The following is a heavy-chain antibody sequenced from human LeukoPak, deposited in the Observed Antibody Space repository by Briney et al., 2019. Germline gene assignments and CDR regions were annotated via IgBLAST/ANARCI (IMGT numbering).Heavy chain of an antibody. V-gene: IGHV3-21*01. CDR1: GFTFRSYS. D-gene: IGHD3-10*01. CDR2: ISSSSSYI. J-gene: IGHJ6*02. CDR3: ARARITMVRGVMNYYGMDV. Sequence: GGSLRLSCAASGFTFRSYSMNWVRQAPGKGLEWVSSISSSSSYIYYADSVTGRFTISRDNAKNSLYLQMNSLRAEDTAVYYCARARITMVRGVMNYYGMDVWGQGTTVTVSS.